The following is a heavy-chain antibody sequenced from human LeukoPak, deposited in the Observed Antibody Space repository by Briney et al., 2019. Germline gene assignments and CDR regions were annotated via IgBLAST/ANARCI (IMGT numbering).Heavy chain of an antibody. CDR1: GYTFTGYY. CDR2: INPNSGGT. Sequence: ASVKDSCKASGYTFTGYYMHWVRQAPGQGLEWMGWINPNSGGTNYEQKFQGRVTMTRDTSISTAYMELSRLRSDDTAVYYCARVGYYGSGAPNDAFDIWGQGTLVTVSS. J-gene: IGHJ3*02. V-gene: IGHV1-2*02. D-gene: IGHD3-10*01. CDR3: ARVGYYGSGAPNDAFDI.